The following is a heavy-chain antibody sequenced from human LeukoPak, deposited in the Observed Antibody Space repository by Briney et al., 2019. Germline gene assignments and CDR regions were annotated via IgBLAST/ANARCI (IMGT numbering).Heavy chain of an antibody. Sequence: GASVKVSCKASGYTFTSYDINWVRQATGQGLEWMGWMNPNSGNTGYAQKFQGRVTMTRNTSISTAYMELSSLRSEDTAVYYCARGSSGGIAVAGTAPSLYYYYYMDVWGKGTTVTISS. CDR3: ARGSSGGIAVAGTAPSLYYYYYMDV. V-gene: IGHV1-8*01. D-gene: IGHD6-19*01. CDR2: MNPNSGNT. J-gene: IGHJ6*03. CDR1: GYTFTSYD.